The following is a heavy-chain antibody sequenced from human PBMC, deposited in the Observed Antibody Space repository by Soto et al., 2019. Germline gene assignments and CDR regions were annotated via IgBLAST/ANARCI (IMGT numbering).Heavy chain of an antibody. V-gene: IGHV4-4*07. Sequence: QVQLQESGPGLVKPSETLSLTCTVSGAPISSYYWSWLRQPAGKGLEWIGRIHYNGSANYYPSLKSRITMSVDTSKNQFSLRLSSVTAADTAVYYCATLDYTDYWGQGTLVTVSS. J-gene: IGHJ4*02. CDR3: ATLDYTDY. CDR1: GAPISSYY. CDR2: IHYNGSA.